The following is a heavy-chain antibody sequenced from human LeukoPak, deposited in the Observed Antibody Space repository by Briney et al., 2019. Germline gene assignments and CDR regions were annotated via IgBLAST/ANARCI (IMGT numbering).Heavy chain of an antibody. CDR2: IYTSGTS. Sequence: PSETLSLTCTVSGASIGLYYWSWIRQPAGKGLEWIGRIYTSGTSNYSPSLKSRVTMSLDLSKNQLSLKLNSVTAAATAVHYCARDRAVPHYYYGMDVWGQGTTVTVSS. J-gene: IGHJ6*02. V-gene: IGHV4-4*07. D-gene: IGHD6-19*01. CDR1: GASIGLYY. CDR3: ARDRAVPHYYYGMDV.